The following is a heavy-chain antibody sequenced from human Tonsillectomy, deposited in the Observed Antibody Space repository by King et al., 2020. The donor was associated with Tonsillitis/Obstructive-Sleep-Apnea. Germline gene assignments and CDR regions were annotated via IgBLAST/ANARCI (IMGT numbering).Heavy chain of an antibody. CDR2: ISYDGSNK. J-gene: IGHJ4*02. D-gene: IGHD2-15*01. CDR3: AKDPLSWLLAVALDY. Sequence: HVQLVESGGGVVQPGRSLRLSCAASGFTFSSYGMHWVRQAPGKGLEWVGVISYDGSNKYYADSVKGRFTISRDNSKNTLYLQMNSLRAEDTAVYYCAKDPLSWLLAVALDYWGQGTLVTVSS. CDR1: GFTFSSYG. V-gene: IGHV3-30*18.